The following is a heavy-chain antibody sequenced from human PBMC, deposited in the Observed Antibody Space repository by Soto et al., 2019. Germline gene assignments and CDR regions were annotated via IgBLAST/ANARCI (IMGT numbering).Heavy chain of an antibody. CDR3: VRSQSCYAGACHPDY. V-gene: IGHV3-33*01. Sequence: QVQLVESGGGVVQPGRSLRLSCIASEITFSRLAMHWVRQAPGKGLEWVAVIWYDGSNKYYADSVKGRFTISRDNSKNTLYLQMNSLRVEDTAVYYCVRSQSCYAGACHPDYWGQGTLVAVSS. CDR2: IWYDGSNK. J-gene: IGHJ4*02. D-gene: IGHD3-16*01. CDR1: EITFSRLA.